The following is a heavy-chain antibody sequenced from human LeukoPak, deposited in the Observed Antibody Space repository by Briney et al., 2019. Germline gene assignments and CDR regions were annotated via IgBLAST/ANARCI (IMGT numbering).Heavy chain of an antibody. D-gene: IGHD3-3*01. CDR1: GFTFSNYM. J-gene: IGHJ4*02. V-gene: IGHV3-74*01. Sequence: GGSLRLSCAASGFTFSNYMMHWVRQAPGKGLVWVSRIKSDGITITYADSVKGRFTISRDNAKNTLYLQMNSLRAEDTAVFYCARDQYDTWSRRGNFDSWGQGTLVIVSS. CDR2: IKSDGITI. CDR3: ARDQYDTWSRRGNFDS.